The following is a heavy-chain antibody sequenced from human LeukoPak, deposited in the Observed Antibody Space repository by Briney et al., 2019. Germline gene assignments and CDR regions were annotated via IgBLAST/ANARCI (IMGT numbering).Heavy chain of an antibody. Sequence: ASVKVSCKASGYTFTGYYMHWVRQAPGQGLEWMGWINPNSGGTNYAQKFQGRVTMTRDTSISTAYMELSRLRSDDTAVYYCARDPMAAAGTSNWFDPWGQGTLVTVSS. CDR1: GYTFTGYY. CDR3: ARDPMAAAGTSNWFDP. J-gene: IGHJ5*02. D-gene: IGHD6-13*01. CDR2: INPNSGGT. V-gene: IGHV1-2*02.